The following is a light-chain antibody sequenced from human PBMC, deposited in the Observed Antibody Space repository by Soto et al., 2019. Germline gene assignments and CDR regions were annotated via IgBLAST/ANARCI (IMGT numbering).Light chain of an antibody. CDR1: QSVASN. J-gene: IGKJ3*01. CDR2: GAS. Sequence: VVMTQSPATLSVSPGERATLSCRPSQSVASNLAWYQQKRGQAPRLLISGASTRATGIPARFSGSGSDTEFTLTISDLQSEDFAIYYCQRYNNWPFTFGPGTKVDIK. V-gene: IGKV3-15*01. CDR3: QRYNNWPFT.